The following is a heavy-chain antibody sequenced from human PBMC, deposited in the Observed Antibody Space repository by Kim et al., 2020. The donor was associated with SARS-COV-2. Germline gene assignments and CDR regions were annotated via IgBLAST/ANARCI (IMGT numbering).Heavy chain of an antibody. CDR1: GFTFSSYW. CDR2: INSDGSST. CDR3: AREAAVGVTNFGVATGNYYYYGMDV. Sequence: GGSLRLSCAASGFTFSSYWMHWVRQAPGKGLVWVSRINSDGSSTSYADSVKGRFTISRDNAKNTLYLQMNSLRAEDTAVYYCAREAAVGVTNFGVATGNYYYYGMDVWGQGTTVTVSS. J-gene: IGHJ6*02. D-gene: IGHD3-3*01. V-gene: IGHV3-74*01.